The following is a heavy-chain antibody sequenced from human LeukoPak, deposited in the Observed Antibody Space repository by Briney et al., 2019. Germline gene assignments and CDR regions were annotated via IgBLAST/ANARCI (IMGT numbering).Heavy chain of an antibody. CDR1: GFTFSSYG. Sequence: GGSLRLSCAASGFTFSSYGMHWVRQAPGKGLEWVAFIRYDGSNKYYADSVKGRFTISRDNSKNTLYLQMNSLRAEDTAVYYCAKFRLAAAGTRPPDYWGQGTLVTVSS. V-gene: IGHV3-30*02. D-gene: IGHD6-13*01. CDR3: AKFRLAAAGTRPPDY. J-gene: IGHJ4*02. CDR2: IRYDGSNK.